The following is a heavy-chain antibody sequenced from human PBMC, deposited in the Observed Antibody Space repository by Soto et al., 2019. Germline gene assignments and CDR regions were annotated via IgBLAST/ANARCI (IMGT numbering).Heavy chain of an antibody. D-gene: IGHD2-21*02. V-gene: IGHV1-18*04. J-gene: IGHJ6*02. CDR2: ISAYNGNT. Sequence: ASVKVSCKASGYTFTSYGISWVRQAPGQGLEWMGWISAYNGNTNYAQKLQGRVTMTTDTSTSTAYMELRSLRSDDTAVYYCARDGTDMGGYYYYGMDVWGQGTTVTVSS. CDR1: GYTFTSYG. CDR3: ARDGTDMGGYYYYGMDV.